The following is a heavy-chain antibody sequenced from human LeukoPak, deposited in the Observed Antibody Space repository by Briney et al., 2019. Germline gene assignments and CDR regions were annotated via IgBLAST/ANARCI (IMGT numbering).Heavy chain of an antibody. Sequence: GRSLRLSCAATGFTFSSYAMHWVRQAPGKGLEWVAVISYDGSNKYYAGSVKGRFTISRDNSKNTLYLQMNSLRAEDTAVYYCARGGDIVVVPAAIVLDYWGQGTLVTVSS. D-gene: IGHD2-2*01. CDR1: GFTFSSYA. CDR2: ISYDGSNK. V-gene: IGHV3-30*04. J-gene: IGHJ4*02. CDR3: ARGGDIVVVPAAIVLDY.